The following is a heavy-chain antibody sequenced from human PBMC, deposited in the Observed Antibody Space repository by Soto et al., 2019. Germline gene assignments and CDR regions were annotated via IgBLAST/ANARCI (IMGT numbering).Heavy chain of an antibody. CDR3: ARGVGQWLVLKYFDY. D-gene: IGHD6-19*01. CDR1: GGSISSSY. J-gene: IGHJ4*02. Sequence: QVQLQESGPGLVKPSETLSLTYTVSGGSISSSYWSWIRQPPGKGLEWIGYIYYGGSTNYNPSLKSRVTISVDASENQFSLKLSSVTAADTAVYYCARGVGQWLVLKYFDYWGQGTLVTVSS. CDR2: IYYGGST. V-gene: IGHV4-59*01.